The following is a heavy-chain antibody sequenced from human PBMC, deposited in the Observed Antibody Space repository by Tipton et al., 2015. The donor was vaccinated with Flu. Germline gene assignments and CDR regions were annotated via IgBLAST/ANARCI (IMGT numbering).Heavy chain of an antibody. J-gene: IGHJ4*02. Sequence: GSLRLSCAASGFTFDDYTMHWVRQAPGKGLEWVSLISWDGGSTYYADSVKGRFTISRDNSKNSLYLQMNSLRTEDTALYYCAKGPYYYGSGSDPPDYWGQGTLVTVSS. D-gene: IGHD3-10*01. V-gene: IGHV3-43*01. CDR2: ISWDGGST. CDR1: GFTFDDYT. CDR3: AKGPYYYGSGSDPPDY.